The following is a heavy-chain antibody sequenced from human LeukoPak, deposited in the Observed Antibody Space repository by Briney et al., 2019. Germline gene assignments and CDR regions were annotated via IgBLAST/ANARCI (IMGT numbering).Heavy chain of an antibody. CDR2: ISVDGSTT. J-gene: IGHJ4*02. CDR3: AGLNLGY. V-gene: IGHV3-74*01. CDR1: GFTFSSYS. Sequence: GGSLRLSCAASGFTFSSYSMNWVRQAPGKGLVWVSRISVDGSTTSYAGSVRGRSTISRDNAKNTLYLQMNSLRVEDTAVYFCAGLNLGYWGQGTLVTVSS. D-gene: IGHD3-16*01.